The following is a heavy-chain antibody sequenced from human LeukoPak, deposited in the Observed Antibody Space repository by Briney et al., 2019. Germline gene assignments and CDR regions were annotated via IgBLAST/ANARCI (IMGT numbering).Heavy chain of an antibody. CDR1: DGSISSSSYY. CDR3: ARHGPDYGDFGYWYFDL. J-gene: IGHJ2*01. CDR2: IYYSGST. V-gene: IGHV4-39*01. Sequence: SETLSLTCTVSDGSISSSSYYWGWIRQPPGKGLEWIGSIYYSGSTYYNPSLKSRVTISVDTPKNQFSLKLSSVTAADTAVYYCARHGPDYGDFGYWYFDLWGRGTLVTVSS. D-gene: IGHD4-17*01.